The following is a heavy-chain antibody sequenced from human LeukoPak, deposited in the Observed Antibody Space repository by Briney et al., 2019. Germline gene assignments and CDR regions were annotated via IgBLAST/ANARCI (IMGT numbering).Heavy chain of an antibody. CDR2: ISYDGSNK. CDR3: AKDRFTFDY. V-gene: IGHV3-30*18. J-gene: IGHJ4*02. D-gene: IGHD3-3*01. Sequence: GGSLRLSCAASGFTFSSYGMHWVRQAPGKGLEWVAVISYDGSNKYYADSVKGRFTISRDNSKNTLYLQMNSLRAEDTAVYYCAKDRFTFDYWGQGTLVTVSS. CDR1: GFTFSSYG.